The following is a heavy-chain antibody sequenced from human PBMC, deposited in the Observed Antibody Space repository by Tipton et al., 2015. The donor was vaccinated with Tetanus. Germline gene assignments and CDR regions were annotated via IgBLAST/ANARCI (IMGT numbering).Heavy chain of an antibody. V-gene: IGHV1-46*01. J-gene: IGHJ3*02. CDR2: INPSGGRT. Sequence: LVQSGAPVKVSCKAAGYTFIGKYLQWVRQAPGQGLEWTGIINPSGGRTNYVQKFQDRLTMTRDKPTSTVYMELSSLRSEDTTVYYCAIWSQVENFDIWGQGAVVTVAS. CDR1: GYTFIGKY. D-gene: IGHD3-3*01. CDR3: AIWSQVENFDI.